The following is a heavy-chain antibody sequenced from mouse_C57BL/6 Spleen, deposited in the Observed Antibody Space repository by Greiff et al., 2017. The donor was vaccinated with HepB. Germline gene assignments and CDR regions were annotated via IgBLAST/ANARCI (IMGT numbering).Heavy chain of an antibody. Sequence: QVQLQQSGAELVRPGTSVKVSCKASGYAFTNYLIEWVKQRPGQGLEWIGVINPGSGGTNYNEKFKGKATLTADKSSSTAYMQLSSLTSEDAAVYFCARAYYSTLYAMDYWGQGTSVTVSS. V-gene: IGHV1-54*01. D-gene: IGHD2-5*01. CDR3: ARAYYSTLYAMDY. CDR1: GYAFTNYL. CDR2: INPGSGGT. J-gene: IGHJ4*01.